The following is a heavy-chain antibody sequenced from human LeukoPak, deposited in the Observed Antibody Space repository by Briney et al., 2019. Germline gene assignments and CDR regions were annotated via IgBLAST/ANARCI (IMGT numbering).Heavy chain of an antibody. J-gene: IGHJ5*02. CDR2: IYYSGTT. Sequence: PSETLSLTCTVSGGSISSSSYYWGWIRQPPGKGLEWIGSIYYSGTTYYSPSLKSRVTVSLDTSKNQFSLKLSSVTAADTAVYYCARWLMSRMNWFDPWGQGTVVTVSS. V-gene: IGHV4-39*07. CDR3: ARWLMSRMNWFDP. CDR1: GGSISSSSYY. D-gene: IGHD3-10*01.